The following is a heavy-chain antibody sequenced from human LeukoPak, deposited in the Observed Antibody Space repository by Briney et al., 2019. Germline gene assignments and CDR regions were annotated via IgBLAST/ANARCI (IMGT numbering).Heavy chain of an antibody. Sequence: GESLKTSCKGSGYSFTSYWIGWVRQMPGKGLEWMGIIYPGDSDTRYSPSFQGQATISADKSISTAYLQWSSLKASDTAMYYCARLLRNIAAAVYYFDYWGQGTLVTVSS. CDR1: GYSFTSYW. CDR3: ARLLRNIAAAVYYFDY. D-gene: IGHD6-13*01. V-gene: IGHV5-51*01. CDR2: IYPGDSDT. J-gene: IGHJ4*02.